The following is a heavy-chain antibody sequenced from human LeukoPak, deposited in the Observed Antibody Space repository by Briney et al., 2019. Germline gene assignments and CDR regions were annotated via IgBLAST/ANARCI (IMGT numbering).Heavy chain of an antibody. CDR3: AKANSREVPAAILGY. CDR2: IRYDGSNK. V-gene: IGHV3-30*02. CDR1: GFTFSSYG. Sequence: GGSLRLSCAASGFTFSSYGMHWVRQAPGKGLEWVAFIRYDGSNKYYADSVKGRFTISRDNSKNTLYLQMNSLRAEDTAVYYCAKANSREVPAAILGYCGQGTLVTVSS. J-gene: IGHJ4*02. D-gene: IGHD2-2*02.